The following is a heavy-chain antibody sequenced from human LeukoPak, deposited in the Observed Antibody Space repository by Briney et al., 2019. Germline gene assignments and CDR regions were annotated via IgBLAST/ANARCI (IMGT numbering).Heavy chain of an antibody. CDR3: ARVLSEVVGANRFLNDY. Sequence: PSETLSLTCAVYGGSFRGYYWSWIRQPPGKGLEWIGEINHSGTTNYNPSLKSRVTISVDTSKNQFSLKLSSVTAADTAVYYCARVLSEVVGANRFLNDYWGQGTLVTVSS. J-gene: IGHJ4*02. V-gene: IGHV4-34*01. CDR1: GGSFRGYY. CDR2: INHSGTT. D-gene: IGHD1-26*01.